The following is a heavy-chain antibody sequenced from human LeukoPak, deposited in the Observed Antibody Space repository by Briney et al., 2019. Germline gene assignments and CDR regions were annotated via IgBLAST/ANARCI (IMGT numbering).Heavy chain of an antibody. J-gene: IGHJ4*02. V-gene: IGHV3-48*03. CDR2: ISSSCSTK. CDR3: ARVSSGSYYILDC. CDR1: GFTFSGYD. Sequence: GGSLRLSCAASGFTFSGYDMNWVRQAPGKGLEWVSYISSSCSTKYYADSVRGRLTISRDNAKNSLYLQMSGLRGEDTAVYYCARVSSGSYYILDCWGQGTLVTVSS. D-gene: IGHD1-26*01.